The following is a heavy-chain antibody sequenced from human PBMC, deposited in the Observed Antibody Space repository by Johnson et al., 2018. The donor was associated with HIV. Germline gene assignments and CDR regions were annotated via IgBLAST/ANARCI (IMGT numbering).Heavy chain of an antibody. CDR3: ARDRGAARDAFDI. D-gene: IGHD6-6*01. CDR1: GFTFSAYG. J-gene: IGHJ3*02. CDR2: ISYDGSEK. V-gene: IGHV3-33*05. Sequence: QVQLVESGGGVVQPGGSLRLSCAASGFTFSAYGMHWVRQAPGKGLEWVAVISYDGSEKYYVDSVKGRITISRDNAKNSLYLQMNSLRAEDTAVYYCARDRGAARDAFDIWGQGTMVTVSS.